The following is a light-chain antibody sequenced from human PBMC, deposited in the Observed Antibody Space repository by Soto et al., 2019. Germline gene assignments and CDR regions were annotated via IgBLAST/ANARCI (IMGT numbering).Light chain of an antibody. CDR2: EDN. CDR1: SGSIASNY. J-gene: IGLJ3*02. V-gene: IGLV6-57*01. Sequence: KFMLTQPHSVSESPGKTVTISCTRSSGSIASNYVQWYQQRPGSSPTTVIYEDNQRPSGVPDRFSGSIDSSSNSASLTISGLKTEDEADYYCQSYDSSNAWVFGGGTKLTVL. CDR3: QSYDSSNAWV.